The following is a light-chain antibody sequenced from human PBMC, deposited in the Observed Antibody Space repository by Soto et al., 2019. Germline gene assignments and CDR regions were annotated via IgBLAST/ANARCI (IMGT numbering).Light chain of an antibody. J-gene: IGKJ4*01. CDR2: SAS. V-gene: IGKV1-39*01. CDR1: QSISTY. CDR3: QQGFSTPLT. Sequence: DIQMTQSPSSLSASVGDRVTLTCRASQSISTYLNWYQQKPGRAPKLLIYSASILQSGVPSRFSGRGSGTDFTLTINSLRPEDFATYYCQQGFSTPLTFGGGAKVEI.